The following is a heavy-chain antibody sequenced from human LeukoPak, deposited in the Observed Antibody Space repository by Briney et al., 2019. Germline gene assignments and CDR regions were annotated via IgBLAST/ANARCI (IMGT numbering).Heavy chain of an antibody. CDR3: AKDENHFWSGYYSNYFDP. CDR1: GLTFSTHA. J-gene: IGHJ5*02. D-gene: IGHD3-3*02. Sequence: GGSLRLSCAASGLTFSTHAMTWVRQAPGKGLEWVSGISGSGGSTNYADSVKGRFTISRENSKNTLYLQMNSLRAEDTAVYYCAKDENHFWSGYYSNYFDPWGQGTLVTVSS. CDR2: ISGSGGST. V-gene: IGHV3-23*01.